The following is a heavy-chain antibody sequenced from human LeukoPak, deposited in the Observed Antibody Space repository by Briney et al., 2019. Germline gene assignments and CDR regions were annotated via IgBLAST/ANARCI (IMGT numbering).Heavy chain of an antibody. Sequence: GGSLRLSCAASGFTFSYYGVHWVRQAPGKGLEWVAFIRYDESKKFYGDSVKGRFTISRDNSKNTLYLQMNSLRTEDTAVYYCAKSHLPNAYSGTYYCDYWGQGTLVTVSS. D-gene: IGHD1-26*01. CDR3: AKSHLPNAYSGTYYCDY. J-gene: IGHJ4*02. CDR1: GFTFSYYG. CDR2: IRYDESKK. V-gene: IGHV3-30*02.